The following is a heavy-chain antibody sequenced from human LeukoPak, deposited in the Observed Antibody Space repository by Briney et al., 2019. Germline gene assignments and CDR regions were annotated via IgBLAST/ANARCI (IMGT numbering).Heavy chain of an antibody. D-gene: IGHD6-19*01. CDR2: VYSSGST. CDR3: ARDQSGGYNWFAP. Sequence: SETLSLTCTVSGGPIRRYYWSWIRQSAGKGLEWIGRVYSSGSTDYNPSLRSRVTMSVDTSKNQFSLKVTSVTAADTAVYYCARDQSGGYNWFAPWGQGALVTVTS. J-gene: IGHJ5*02. V-gene: IGHV4-4*07. CDR1: GGPIRRYY.